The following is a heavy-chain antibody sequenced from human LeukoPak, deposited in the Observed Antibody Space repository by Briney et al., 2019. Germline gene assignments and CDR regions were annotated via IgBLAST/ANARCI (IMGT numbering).Heavy chain of an antibody. CDR1: GFTFSNYG. CDR2: ISYDGSIK. V-gene: IGHV3-30*03. D-gene: IGHD3-16*01. J-gene: IGHJ4*02. CDR3: ARTVYDYVWGSPLDY. Sequence: PGRSLRLSCAAAGFTFSNYGMHWVHRAPGKGLEWVAVISYDGSIKYYADSVKGRFTISRDNSKNTLYLQMNSLRAEDTAVYYCARTVYDYVWGSPLDYWGQGTLVTVSS.